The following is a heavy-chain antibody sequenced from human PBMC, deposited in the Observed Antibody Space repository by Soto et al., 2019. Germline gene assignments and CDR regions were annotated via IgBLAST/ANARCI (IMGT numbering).Heavy chain of an antibody. D-gene: IGHD3-3*01. J-gene: IGHJ6*02. CDR3: ARDRGNVLRFLEWSKHYYYYYGMDV. CDR1: GFTFSSYA. CDR2: ISYDGSNK. Sequence: SLRLSCAASGFTFSSYAMHWVRQAPGKGLEWVAVISYDGSNKYYADSVKGRFTISRDNSKNTLYLQMNSLRAEDTAVYYCARDRGNVLRFLEWSKHYYYYYGMDVWGQGTTVTVSS. V-gene: IGHV3-30-3*01.